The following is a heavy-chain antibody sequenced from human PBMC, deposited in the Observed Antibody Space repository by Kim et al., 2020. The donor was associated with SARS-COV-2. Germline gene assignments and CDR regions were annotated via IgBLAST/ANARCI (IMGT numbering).Heavy chain of an antibody. Sequence: SETLSLTCAVSGASITNDDWWSWVRQPPGKGLEWIGEIYHRGTINYNPSLKSRVTISMDKSKNQFSLNLNSVTAADTAVYYCARSFGGDRYYDSNGYYWRFYYWGQGTLVTVSS. D-gene: IGHD3-22*01. V-gene: IGHV4-4*02. CDR2: IYHRGTI. CDR1: GASITNDDW. CDR3: ARSFGGDRYYDSNGYYWRFYY. J-gene: IGHJ4*02.